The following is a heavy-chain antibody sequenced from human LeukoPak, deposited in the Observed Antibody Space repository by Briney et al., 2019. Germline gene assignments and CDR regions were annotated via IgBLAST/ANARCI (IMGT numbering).Heavy chain of an antibody. J-gene: IGHJ3*02. CDR2: VKSKIDGGTT. V-gene: IGHV3-15*01. CDR3: ARGGSYLGAFDI. D-gene: IGHD1-26*01. CDR1: GFTFSAAW. Sequence: GGSLRLSCAASGFTFSAAWMSWVRQAPGKGLEWVGRVKSKIDGGTTDYAAPVKGRFIISRDDSKNTLDLQMYSLKSEDTAVYYCARGGSYLGAFDIWGQGTMVTVSS.